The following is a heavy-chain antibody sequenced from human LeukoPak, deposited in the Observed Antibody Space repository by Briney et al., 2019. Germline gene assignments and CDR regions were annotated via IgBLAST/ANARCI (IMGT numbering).Heavy chain of an antibody. Sequence: ASVKVSCKASGYTFSGYYIHWVRQAPGQGLEWMGWINPKTGGAKCAQIFQGRVTMTRDASISTAFMDLSSLRSDDTAVYYCGRDGANSGIGYWGQGTLVTVSS. CDR1: GYTFSGYY. V-gene: IGHV1-2*02. CDR3: GRDGANSGIGY. CDR2: INPKTGGA. D-gene: IGHD4-23*01. J-gene: IGHJ4*02.